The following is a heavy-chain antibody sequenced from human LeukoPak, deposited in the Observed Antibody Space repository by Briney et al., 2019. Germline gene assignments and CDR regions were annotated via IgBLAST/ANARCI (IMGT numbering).Heavy chain of an antibody. Sequence: PGGSLRLSCAASGFTFSSYAMSWVRQAPGKGLEWVSIISGSGGSTYYADSVRGRFTISRDYSKNTVYLQMSSLRAEDTAVYYCAKDRIVTGPKFDYWGQGTLVTVSS. D-gene: IGHD3-9*01. CDR1: GFTFSSYA. CDR3: AKDRIVTGPKFDY. CDR2: ISGSGGST. V-gene: IGHV3-23*01. J-gene: IGHJ4*02.